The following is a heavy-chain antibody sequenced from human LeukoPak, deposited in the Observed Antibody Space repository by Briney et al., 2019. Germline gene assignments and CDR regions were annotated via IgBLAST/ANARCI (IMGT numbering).Heavy chain of an antibody. CDR2: IRSDGNDK. Sequence: GGSLRLSCAASGFTFSSYAMHWVRQAPGKGLEWVSFIRSDGNDKFYADSVKGRFTISRDNSKDTLYLQMNSLRTEDTAVYYCAKDTPGFGGDDFVHWGQGTLVTVSS. CDR1: GFTFSSYA. J-gene: IGHJ4*02. D-gene: IGHD3-10*01. CDR3: AKDTPGFGGDDFVH. V-gene: IGHV3-30*02.